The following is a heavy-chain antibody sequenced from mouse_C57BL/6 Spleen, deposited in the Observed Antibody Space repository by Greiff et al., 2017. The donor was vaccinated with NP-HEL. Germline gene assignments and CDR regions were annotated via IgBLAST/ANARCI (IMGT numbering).Heavy chain of an antibody. D-gene: IGHD1-1*01. Sequence: VQLQESGAELVRPGASVTLSCKASGYTFTDYEMHWVKQTPVHGLEWIGAIDPETGGTAYNQKFKGKAILTADKSSSTAYMELRRLTSEDSAVYYCKRGIYGSRPFAYWGQGTLVTVS. CDR3: KRGIYGSRPFAY. CDR2: IDPETGGT. J-gene: IGHJ3*01. V-gene: IGHV1-15*01. CDR1: GYTFTDYE.